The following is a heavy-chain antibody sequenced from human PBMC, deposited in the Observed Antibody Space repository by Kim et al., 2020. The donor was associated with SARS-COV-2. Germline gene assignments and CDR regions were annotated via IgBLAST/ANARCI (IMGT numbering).Heavy chain of an antibody. J-gene: IGHJ4*02. Sequence: GGSLRLSCAASGFTFSASGMHWVRQAPGKGLEWVACIWYDGSKKYYADSVKGRFTISRDNSKSTLYLQMNSLRVEDTAVYFCAKGASCSGWSLTNWGQGARVTVSS. CDR1: GFTFSASG. V-gene: IGHV3-30*02. CDR2: IWYDGSKK. CDR3: AKGASCSGWSLTN. D-gene: IGHD6-19*01.